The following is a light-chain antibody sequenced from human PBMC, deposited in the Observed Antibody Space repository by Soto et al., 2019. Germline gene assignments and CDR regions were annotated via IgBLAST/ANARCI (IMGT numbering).Light chain of an antibody. J-gene: IGKJ4*01. CDR3: QQYGSSPLT. CDR1: QSVSSSY. CDR2: GAS. V-gene: IGKV3-20*01. Sequence: EMVLTRSPGTLSLSPGERATLSCRASQSVSSSYLAWYQQKPGQAPRLLIYGASSRATGIPDRFSGSGSGTDFTLTISRLEPEDFAFYYCQQYGSSPLTFGGGTKEDIK.